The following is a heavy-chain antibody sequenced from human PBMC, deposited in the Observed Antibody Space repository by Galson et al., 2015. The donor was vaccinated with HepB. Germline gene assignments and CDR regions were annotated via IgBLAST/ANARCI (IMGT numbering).Heavy chain of an antibody. V-gene: IGHV1-69*04. CDR1: GGTFSSYA. CDR2: IIPILGIA. D-gene: IGHD3-22*01. Sequence: SVKVSCKASGGTFSSYATSWVRQAPGQGLEWMGRIIPILGIANYAQKFQGRVTITADKSTSTAYMELSSLRSEDTAVYYCAREYCSSGYYAYWGQGTLVTVSS. CDR3: AREYCSSGYYAY. J-gene: IGHJ4*02.